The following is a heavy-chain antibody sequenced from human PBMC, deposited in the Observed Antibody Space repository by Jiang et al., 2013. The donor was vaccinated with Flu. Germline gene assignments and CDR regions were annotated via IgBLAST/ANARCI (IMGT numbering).Heavy chain of an antibody. CDR1: GYTFTGYY. Sequence: CKASGYTFTGYYMHWVRQAPGQGLEWMGWINPNSGGTNYAQKFQGRVTMTRDTSISTAYMELSRLRSDDTAVYYCARVTARSGGSRNNWFDPWGQGTLVTVSS. CDR2: INPNSGGT. V-gene: IGHV1-2*02. D-gene: IGHD2-15*01. CDR3: ARVTARSGGSRNNWFDP. J-gene: IGHJ5*02.